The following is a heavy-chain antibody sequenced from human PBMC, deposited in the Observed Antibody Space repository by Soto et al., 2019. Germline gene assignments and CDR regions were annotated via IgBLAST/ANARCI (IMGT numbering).Heavy chain of an antibody. CDR1: GFTFDDYA. CDR3: ARAPTSGSGRDAFDV. V-gene: IGHV3-9*01. D-gene: IGHD6-19*01. CDR2: INWNSGSI. Sequence: SLRLSCATSGFTFDDYAMHWVRQAPGKGLEWVSGINWNSGSIDYADSVKGRFTISRDKAKSSVYLQMNSLRVGDTALYYCARAPTSGSGRDAFDVWGQGTMVTVSS. J-gene: IGHJ3*01.